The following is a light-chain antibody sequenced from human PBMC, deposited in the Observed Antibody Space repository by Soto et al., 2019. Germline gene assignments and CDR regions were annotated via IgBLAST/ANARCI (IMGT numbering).Light chain of an antibody. CDR2: SVS. CDR3: QQSSSGPFT. CDR1: QSISTY. Sequence: DILMTQSPDSLSASVGDRVTITCRASQSISTYLHWYQQKPGKAPKLLVHSVSNLQSGVPSRFTGSGSGTDFTLTISSLQPEDFATYFCQQSSSGPFTFGQGTKLEI. J-gene: IGKJ2*01. V-gene: IGKV1-39*01.